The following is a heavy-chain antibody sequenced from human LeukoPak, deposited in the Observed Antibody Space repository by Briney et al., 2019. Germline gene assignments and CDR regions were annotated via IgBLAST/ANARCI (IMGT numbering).Heavy chain of an antibody. CDR1: GGSFSGYY. V-gene: IGHV4-34*01. Sequence: PSETLSLTCAVYGGSFSGYYWSWIRQPPGKGLEWIGEINHSGSTNYNPSLKSRVTISGDTSKNQFSLKLSSVTAADTAVYYCARVSGITVTTSWFDPWGQGTLVTVSS. CDR2: INHSGST. J-gene: IGHJ5*02. D-gene: IGHD4-17*01. CDR3: ARVSGITVTTSWFDP.